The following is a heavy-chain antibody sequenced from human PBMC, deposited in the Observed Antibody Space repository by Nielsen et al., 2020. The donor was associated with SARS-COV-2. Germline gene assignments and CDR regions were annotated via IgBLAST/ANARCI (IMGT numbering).Heavy chain of an antibody. CDR1: GGTFSSYA. CDR2: MNPNSGNT. V-gene: IGHV1-8*02. J-gene: IGHJ4*02. Sequence: ASVKVSCKASGGTFSSYAINWVRQATGQGLEWMGWMNPNSGNTGYAQKFQGRVTMTRNTSISTAYMELSSLRSEDTAVYYCARGRRKARGYSGYDQYYFDYWGQGTLVTVSS. CDR3: ARGRRKARGYSGYDQYYFDY. D-gene: IGHD5-12*01.